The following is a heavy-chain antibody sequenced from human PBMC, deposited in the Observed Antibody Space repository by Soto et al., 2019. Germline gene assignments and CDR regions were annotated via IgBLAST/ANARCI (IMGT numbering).Heavy chain of an antibody. Sequence: ASVKVSCKASGYTFTSYGISWVRQAPGQGLEWKGWISAYNGNTNYAQKLQGRVTMTTDTSTSTAYMELRSLRSDDTAVYYCARRQQQLSLPYYFDYWGQGTLVTVSS. CDR1: GYTFTSYG. J-gene: IGHJ4*02. V-gene: IGHV1-18*01. D-gene: IGHD6-13*01. CDR3: ARRQQQLSLPYYFDY. CDR2: ISAYNGNT.